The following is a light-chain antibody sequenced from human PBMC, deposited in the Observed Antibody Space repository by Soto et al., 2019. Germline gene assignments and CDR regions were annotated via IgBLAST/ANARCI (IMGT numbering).Light chain of an antibody. Sequence: DIVMTQSPLSLPVTPGEPASISCRSSQSLLQSNGYNFLDWYLQKPGQSPQLLISLGSNRASGVPDRFSGSGSGTDFTLKISRVEAEDVGVYYCMQPLQSWTFGQGTKVDIK. V-gene: IGKV2-28*01. J-gene: IGKJ1*01. CDR3: MQPLQSWT. CDR1: QSLLQSNGYNF. CDR2: LGS.